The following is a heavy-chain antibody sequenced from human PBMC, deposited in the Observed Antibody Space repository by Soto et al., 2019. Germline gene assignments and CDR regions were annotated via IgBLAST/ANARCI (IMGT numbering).Heavy chain of an antibody. V-gene: IGHV4-39*01. Sequence: QLQLQESGPGLVQPSETLSLTCIVSGDSISSTNYYWGWIRQPPGKGLEWIGSIYYSGRTYYNPSLKSRVTISVDTSKNQFSLRLSPVTAADTAVYYCARIYGGSYYYLYGLDVWGQGTTVTVSS. CDR3: ARIYGGSYYYLYGLDV. J-gene: IGHJ6*02. CDR2: IYYSGRT. D-gene: IGHD1-26*01. CDR1: GDSISSTNYY.